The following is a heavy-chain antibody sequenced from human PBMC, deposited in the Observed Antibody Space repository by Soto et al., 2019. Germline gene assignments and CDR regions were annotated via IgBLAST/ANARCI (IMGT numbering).Heavy chain of an antibody. J-gene: IGHJ4*02. CDR3: AREGNLGRWLQPIDF. Sequence: SETPSLTCTVSGGSISSSSYYWGWIRQPPGKGLEWIGNIHYNGNTKYNPSLKSRVSMSVDTSKNQFSLRLISVTAADTAKYFCAREGNLGRWLQPIDFWGQGTLVTVSS. D-gene: IGHD5-12*01. V-gene: IGHV4-61*01. CDR1: GGSISSSSYY. CDR2: IHYNGNT.